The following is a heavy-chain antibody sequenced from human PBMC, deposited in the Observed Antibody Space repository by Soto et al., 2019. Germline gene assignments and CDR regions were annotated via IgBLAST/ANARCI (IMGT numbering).Heavy chain of an antibody. CDR1: GGSVSSGSYY. V-gene: IGHV4-61*01. CDR3: ARVSSGWYYFDY. D-gene: IGHD6-19*01. J-gene: IGHJ4*02. Sequence: QVQLQESGPGLVKPSETLSLTCTVSGGSVSSGSYYWSWIRQPPGKGLEWIGYMYNSGSTNYNPSLNRRVIISVDTSKNHFSLKLSSVTAADTAVYYCARVSSGWYYFDYWGQGTLVTVSS. CDR2: MYNSGST.